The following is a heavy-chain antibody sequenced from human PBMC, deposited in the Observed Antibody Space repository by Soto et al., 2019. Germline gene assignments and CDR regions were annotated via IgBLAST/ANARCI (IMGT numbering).Heavy chain of an antibody. J-gene: IGHJ6*03. CDR3: AKAGGAVAGTPYYYYMDV. CDR1: GFTFDDYA. CDR2: ISWNSGSI. V-gene: IGHV3-9*01. D-gene: IGHD6-19*01. Sequence: EVQLVESGGGLVQPGRSLRLSCAASGFTFDDYAMHWVRQAPGKGLEWVSGISWNSGSIGYADSVKGRFTISRDNAKNSLYLEMNSLRAEDTALYYWAKAGGAVAGTPYYYYMDVWGKGTTVTVSS.